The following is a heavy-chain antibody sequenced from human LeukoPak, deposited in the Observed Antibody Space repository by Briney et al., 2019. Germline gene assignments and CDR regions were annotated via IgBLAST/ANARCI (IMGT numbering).Heavy chain of an antibody. CDR3: ARDRHCVNGVCHSPPGMDV. V-gene: IGHV3-33*01. J-gene: IGHJ6*02. CDR2: IWFVKSQ. CDR1: GFILNVYG. Sequence: GGSRRLSCAASGFILNVYGMHWVRQAPGRGLEWGADIWFVKSQHFADSVKGRFATSRDNSKNTVYLQINSLRAEDTAVYYCARDRHCVNGVCHSPPGMDVWGQGTTVTVSS. D-gene: IGHD2-8*01.